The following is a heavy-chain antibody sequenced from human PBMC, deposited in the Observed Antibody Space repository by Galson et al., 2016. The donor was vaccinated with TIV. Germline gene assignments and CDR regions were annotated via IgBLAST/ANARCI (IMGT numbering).Heavy chain of an antibody. V-gene: IGHV1-2*02. J-gene: IGHJ5*02. CDR2: INPNSGGT. CDR1: GYTFADYY. D-gene: IGHD3-10*01. CDR3: ARNFKRELASYWFDP. Sequence: SVKVSCKASGYTFADYYIHWLRQAPGQGLEWMGWINPNSGGTYYSERFQGRVTMTTDTSVNTAFMELSSLRSDDTAVFYCARNFKRELASYWFDPWGQGTLVIVSS.